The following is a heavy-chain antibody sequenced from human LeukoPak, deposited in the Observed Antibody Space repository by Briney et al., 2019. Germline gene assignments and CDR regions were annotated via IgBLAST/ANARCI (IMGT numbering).Heavy chain of an antibody. CDR2: INPNSGGT. Sequence: ASVKVSCKASRYTFTDHYMHWVRQAPGQGLEWMGWINPNSGGTNYAQKFQGRVTMTRDTSISTAYMELSRLRSDDTAVYYCARGSRAIFGVVGWYFDLWGRGTLVTVSS. CDR1: RYTFTDHY. V-gene: IGHV1-2*02. J-gene: IGHJ2*01. D-gene: IGHD3-3*01. CDR3: ARGSRAIFGVVGWYFDL.